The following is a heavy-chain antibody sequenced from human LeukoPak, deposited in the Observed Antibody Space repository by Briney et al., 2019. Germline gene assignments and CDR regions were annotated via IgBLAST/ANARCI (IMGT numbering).Heavy chain of an antibody. CDR2: ISYDGSNK. Sequence: GGSLRLSCAASGFTFSSYAMHWVRQAPGKGLEWVAVISYDGSNKYYADSVKGRFTISRDNSKNTLYLQMNSLRAGDTAVYYCARNYGSGSYFTDYWGQGTLVTVSS. J-gene: IGHJ4*02. CDR3: ARNYGSGSYFTDY. V-gene: IGHV3-30-3*01. D-gene: IGHD3-10*01. CDR1: GFTFSSYA.